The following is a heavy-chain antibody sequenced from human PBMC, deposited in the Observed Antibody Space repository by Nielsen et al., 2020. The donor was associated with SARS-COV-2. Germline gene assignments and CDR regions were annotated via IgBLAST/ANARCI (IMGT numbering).Heavy chain of an antibody. CDR3: ARGIYDFLSGSDVSLNGLDV. J-gene: IGHJ6*02. V-gene: IGHV4-34*01. CDR2: INDSGTT. CDR1: GGAFSGYR. Sequence: SETLSLTCGVSGGAFSGYRWTWVRQSPGKGLEWLGEINDSGTTNYNPPLTGRVSISQDASKRQLSLKLSSVTAADTALYFCARGIYDFLSGSDVSLNGLDVWGQGTTVTVSS. D-gene: IGHD3-3*01.